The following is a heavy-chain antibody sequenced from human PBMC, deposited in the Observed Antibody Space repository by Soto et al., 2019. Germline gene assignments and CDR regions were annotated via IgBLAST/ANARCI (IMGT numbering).Heavy chain of an antibody. CDR3: ARADGVGFVGP. CDR2: VSFDGKVT. D-gene: IGHD2-2*01. V-gene: IGHV3-30*04. J-gene: IGHJ5*02. Sequence: PGGSLRLSCTGPGFTFNSLSLHWVRQGPDKGLEWVAVVSFDGKVTYYADSVKGRFTVSRDNSKNTIYLQANSLRSEDTAVYYCARADGVGFVGPWGQGTLVTVSS. CDR1: GFTFNSLS.